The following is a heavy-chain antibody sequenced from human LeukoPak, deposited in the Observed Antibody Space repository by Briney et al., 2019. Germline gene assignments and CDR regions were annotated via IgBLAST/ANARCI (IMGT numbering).Heavy chain of an antibody. CDR2: IYYSGST. CDR3: ARQGTVTAFDY. CDR1: GGSISSSSYY. Sequence: SETLSLTCTVSGGSISSSSYYWGWIRQPPGKGLEWIVSIYYSGSTYYNPALKSRVTICVNTDKNQFSLKLSSVTAADTAVYYCARQGTVTAFDYWGQGTLVTVSS. J-gene: IGHJ4*02. D-gene: IGHD4-17*01. V-gene: IGHV4-39*01.